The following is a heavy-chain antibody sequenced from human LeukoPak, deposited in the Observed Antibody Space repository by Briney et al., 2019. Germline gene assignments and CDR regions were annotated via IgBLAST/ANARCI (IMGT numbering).Heavy chain of an antibody. CDR2: ISYDGSNK. D-gene: IGHD3-10*01. J-gene: IGHJ6*02. Sequence: PGRSLRLSCAASGFTFSSYGMHWVRQAPGKGLDWVAVISYDGSNKYYADSVKGRFTISRDNSKNTLYLQMNSLRAEDTGIFYCARNVRRGGMDVWGQGTTVTVSS. V-gene: IGHV3-30*03. CDR3: ARNVRRGGMDV. CDR1: GFTFSSYG.